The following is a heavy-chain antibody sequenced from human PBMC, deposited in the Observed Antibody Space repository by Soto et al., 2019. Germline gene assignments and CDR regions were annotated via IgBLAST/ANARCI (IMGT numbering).Heavy chain of an antibody. J-gene: IGHJ4*02. D-gene: IGHD3-22*01. CDR3: ARGIYLGPSGYYLDF. V-gene: IGHV4-39*01. CDR1: GVSISSGGHS. Sequence: SETLSLTCTVFGVSISSGGHSRAWIRQPPGKGLEWIGTMYYGVNTYYNPSLESRVTISVDTSRNRLSLRVTSVTAADTAVYYCARGIYLGPSGYYLDFWGQGSLVTVSS. CDR2: MYYGVNT.